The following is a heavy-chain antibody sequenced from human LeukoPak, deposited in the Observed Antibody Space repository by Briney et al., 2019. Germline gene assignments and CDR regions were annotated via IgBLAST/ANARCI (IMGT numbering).Heavy chain of an antibody. CDR2: ISSSGSTI. J-gene: IGHJ6*02. Sequence: GGSLRLSCAASGFTFSDYYMSWIRQAPGKGLEWVSYISSSGSTIYYADSVKGRFTISRDNAKNSLYLQMNSLRAEDTAVYYCARDPRYCSGGSGYSDYYYGMDVWGQGTTVTVSS. V-gene: IGHV3-11*01. CDR3: ARDPRYCSGGSGYSDYYYGMDV. D-gene: IGHD2-15*01. CDR1: GFTFSDYY.